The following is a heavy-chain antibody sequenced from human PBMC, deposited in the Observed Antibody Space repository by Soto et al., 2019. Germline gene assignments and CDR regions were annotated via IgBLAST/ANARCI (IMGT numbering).Heavy chain of an antibody. Sequence: EVQLLESGGGLVQPGGSLRLSCAASGFTFSSYAMSWVRQAPGKGLEWVSAISGSGGSTSYADSVKGRFTISRDNSKNTLYLQMNSLRAEDTAVYYCAKVREDIVVVVAATQKGYFDYWGQGTLVTVSS. D-gene: IGHD2-15*01. V-gene: IGHV3-23*01. CDR1: GFTFSSYA. CDR3: AKVREDIVVVVAATQKGYFDY. CDR2: ISGSGGST. J-gene: IGHJ4*02.